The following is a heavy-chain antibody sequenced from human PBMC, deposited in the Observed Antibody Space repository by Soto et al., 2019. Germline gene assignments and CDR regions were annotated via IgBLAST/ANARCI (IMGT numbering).Heavy chain of an antibody. Sequence: AASVKVSCKASGYPFDTYGINWVRQAPGQRPEWMGWISAYNGQTDYSQNFQGRVTMATDASTNKAYMELRNLRSADTAVYYCARDPREFWNSYFLDPWGPGTLVTVAS. CDR2: ISAYNGQT. CDR1: GYPFDTYG. V-gene: IGHV1-18*01. D-gene: IGHD3-3*01. CDR3: ARDPREFWNSYFLDP. J-gene: IGHJ5*02.